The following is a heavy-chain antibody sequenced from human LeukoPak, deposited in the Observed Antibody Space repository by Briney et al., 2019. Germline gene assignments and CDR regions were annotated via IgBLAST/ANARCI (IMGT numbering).Heavy chain of an antibody. CDR1: GFTVSSNY. Sequence: PGGSLRLSCAASGFTVSSNYMSWVRQAPGKGLEWVSGIYSGGSTYYADSVKGRFTISRDNSKNTLYLQMNSLRAEDTAVYYCASAYRWDDAFDIWGQGTMVTVSS. CDR2: IYSGGST. V-gene: IGHV3-66*01. CDR3: ASAYRWDDAFDI. J-gene: IGHJ3*02. D-gene: IGHD3-16*01.